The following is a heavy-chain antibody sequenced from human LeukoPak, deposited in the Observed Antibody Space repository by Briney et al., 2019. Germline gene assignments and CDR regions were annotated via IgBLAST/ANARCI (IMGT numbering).Heavy chain of an antibody. CDR2: IYYTGTT. CDR1: GASISSTPSY. V-gene: IGHV4-39*01. Sequence: PSETLSLTCTVSGASISSTPSYWGWIRQPPGKGLKWIGSIYYTGTTYYSPSLKSRVTISIDTSNNRFSLRLTSVTAADTALYYCARRMPSSGYSYDFWGLGTLVSVSS. CDR3: ARRMPSSGYSYDF. J-gene: IGHJ4*02. D-gene: IGHD6-13*01.